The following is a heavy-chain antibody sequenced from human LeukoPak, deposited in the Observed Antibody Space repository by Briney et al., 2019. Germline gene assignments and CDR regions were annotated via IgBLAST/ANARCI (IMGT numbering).Heavy chain of an antibody. CDR3: AKDWQQLAIDY. CDR1: GFTFSSYG. Sequence: PGRSLRLSCAASGFTFSSYGMHWVRQAPGKGLEWVAVISYDGSNKYYADSVKGRFTISRDNSKNTLYLQMNSLRAEDTAVYYCAKDWQQLAIDYWGQGTLVTVSS. D-gene: IGHD6-13*01. J-gene: IGHJ4*02. CDR2: ISYDGSNK. V-gene: IGHV3-30*18.